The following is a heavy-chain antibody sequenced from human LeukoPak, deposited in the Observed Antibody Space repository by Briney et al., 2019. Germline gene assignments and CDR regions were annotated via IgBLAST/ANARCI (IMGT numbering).Heavy chain of an antibody. J-gene: IGHJ6*03. CDR3: ARAKRDYYDNSGYEPYYYFMDV. CDR2: IYRNGDT. D-gene: IGHD3-22*01. V-gene: IGHV4-38-2*02. CDR1: GGSISSDWY. Sequence: SETLSLTCTVSGGSISSDWYWGWVRQPPGNGLEWIGAIYRNGDTYYKPSLKSRVNISLDTSKNQFSLRLNSVTAADTAVYYCARAKRDYYDNSGYEPYYYFMDVWGKGTTVTVSS.